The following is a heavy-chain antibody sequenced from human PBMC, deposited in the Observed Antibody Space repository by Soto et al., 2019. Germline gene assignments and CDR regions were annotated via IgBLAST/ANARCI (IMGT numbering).Heavy chain of an antibody. CDR3: DTRRVGGFDPDPLYSYYALDV. J-gene: IGHJ6*02. Sequence: EVQLLESGGGLVQPGGSLRLSCAASGITFGSYAMSWVRQAPGKGLQWVSTISGRDGSTYYADTVKRRFTISRDSSENILYLQRISMRAAETALYYSDTRRVGGFDPDPLYSYYALDVWGQGNTVTVS. D-gene: IGHD3-3*01. CDR2: ISGRDGST. CDR1: GITFGSYA. V-gene: IGHV3-23*01.